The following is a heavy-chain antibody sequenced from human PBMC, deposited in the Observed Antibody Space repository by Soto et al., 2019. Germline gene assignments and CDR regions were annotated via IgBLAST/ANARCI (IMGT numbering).Heavy chain of an antibody. CDR1: GYSFTSYW. D-gene: IGHD2-2*01. Sequence: GESLKISCKGSGYSFTSYWIGWVRQMPGKGLEWMGIIYPGDSDTRYSPSFQGQVTISADKSISTAYLQWSSLKASDTAMYYCARQRPDCSSTSCYDYYYYYYMDVRGKGTTVTVSS. V-gene: IGHV5-51*01. CDR2: IYPGDSDT. J-gene: IGHJ6*03. CDR3: ARQRPDCSSTSCYDYYYYYYMDV.